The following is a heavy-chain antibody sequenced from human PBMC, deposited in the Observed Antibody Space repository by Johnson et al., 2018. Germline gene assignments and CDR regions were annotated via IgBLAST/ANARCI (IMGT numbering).Heavy chain of an antibody. J-gene: IGHJ1*01. CDR3: AREIRGGNSAQYFQH. CDR1: GFTFSSYA. Sequence: QVQLVESGGGVVQPGRSLRLSCAASGFTFSSYAMHWVRQAPGKGLEWVAVISYDGSNKYYADSVKGRFTISRYNSKNTLDLQMNSLRAEDTAGYYCAREIRGGNSAQYFQHWGQGTLVTVSS. D-gene: IGHD4-23*01. CDR2: ISYDGSNK. V-gene: IGHV3-30-3*01.